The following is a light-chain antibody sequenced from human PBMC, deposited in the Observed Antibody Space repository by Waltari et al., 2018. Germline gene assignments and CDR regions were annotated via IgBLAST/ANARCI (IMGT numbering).Light chain of an antibody. CDR2: VNSRGSH. CDR1: SGHSDYA. J-gene: IGLJ2*01. Sequence: QVVLTQSPSASASLGASVTLTCPLSSGHSDYAIAWHQQQQEQGPRYLMKVNSRGSHIKGDGIPCRVSGSSSAAARYLAMSSPQSEDEADYYCQAWGTVNPVIFGGGTKLTVL. CDR3: QAWGTVNPVI. V-gene: IGLV4-69*01.